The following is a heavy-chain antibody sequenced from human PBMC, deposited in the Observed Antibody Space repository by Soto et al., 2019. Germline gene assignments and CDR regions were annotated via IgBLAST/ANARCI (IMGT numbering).Heavy chain of an antibody. J-gene: IGHJ6*02. D-gene: IGHD6-6*01. CDR2: IYYSGST. Sequence: QVQLQESGPGLVKPSQTLSLTCTVSGGSISSGDYYWSWIRQPPGKGLEWIGYIYYSGSTYYNPSLKSRVTISVDTSKNQFSLKLSSMTAADTAVYYCARSIAARIYYYYGMDVWGQGTTVTVSS. CDR1: GGSISSGDYY. V-gene: IGHV4-30-4*01. CDR3: ARSIAARIYYYYGMDV.